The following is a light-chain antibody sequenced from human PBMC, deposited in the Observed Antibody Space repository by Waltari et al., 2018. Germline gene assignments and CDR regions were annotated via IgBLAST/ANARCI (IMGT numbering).Light chain of an antibody. V-gene: IGKV4-1*01. CDR1: QSVLYSSNNKNY. J-gene: IGKJ4*01. CDR2: WAS. Sequence: DIVMTQSPDSLAVSLGERATINCKSSQSVLYSSNNKNYLAWYQQKPGQQPKLLISWASTRESGVPERLSGSGSGTDFALTISSLQAEDVAVYFCQHYYSAPVTFGGGTRVEIQ. CDR3: QHYYSAPVT.